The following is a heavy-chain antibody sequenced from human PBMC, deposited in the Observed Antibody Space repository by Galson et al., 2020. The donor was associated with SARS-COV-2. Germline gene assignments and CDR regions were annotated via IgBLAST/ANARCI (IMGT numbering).Heavy chain of an antibody. Sequence: ASVKVSCKASGYTLTSDYMHWVRQAPGQGLEWMGIINPSGGSTSYAQKFQGRVTMTRDTSTSTVYMELSSLRSEDTAVYYCARGGVPAAIHPTDNWFDPWGQGTLVTVSS. D-gene: IGHD2-2*02. V-gene: IGHV1-46*01. J-gene: IGHJ5*02. CDR3: ARGGVPAAIHPTDNWFDP. CDR2: INPSGGST. CDR1: GYTLTSDY.